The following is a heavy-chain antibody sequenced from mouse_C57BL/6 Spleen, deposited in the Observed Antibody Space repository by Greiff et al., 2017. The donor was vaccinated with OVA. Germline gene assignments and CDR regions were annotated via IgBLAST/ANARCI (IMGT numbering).Heavy chain of an antibody. CDR1: GYTFTSYW. D-gene: IGHD6-1*01. Sequence: VQLQQPGAELVKPGASVKMSCKASGYTFTSYWITWVKQRPGQGLEWIGDIYPGSGSTNYNEKIKSTATLTVDTSSSTAFMQLRSLTSEDSSVYYCASLCSFDYWGQGTTLTVSS. CDR3: ASLCSFDY. J-gene: IGHJ2*01. V-gene: IGHV1-55*01. CDR2: IYPGSGST.